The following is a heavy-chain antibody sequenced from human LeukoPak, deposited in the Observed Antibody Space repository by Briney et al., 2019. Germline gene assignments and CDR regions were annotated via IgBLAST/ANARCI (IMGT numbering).Heavy chain of an antibody. J-gene: IGHJ5*01. CDR3: ARLPGIYTPLDS. CDR2: IYYSGST. D-gene: IGHD1-14*01. Sequence: SETLSLTCTVSGYSISDYYWTWIRQPPGKGLEWIGYIYYSGSTHYNPSLKSRVTISVDTSENQFSLKLSSVSAADTAVYYCARLPGIYTPLDSWGQGTLVTVSS. CDR1: GYSISDYY. V-gene: IGHV4-59*01.